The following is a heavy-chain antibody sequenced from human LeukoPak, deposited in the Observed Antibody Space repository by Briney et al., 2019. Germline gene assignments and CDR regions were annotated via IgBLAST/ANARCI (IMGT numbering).Heavy chain of an antibody. CDR2: INHSGST. J-gene: IGHJ5*02. CDR1: GYSISSGYY. Sequence: PSETLSLTCTVSGYSISSGYYWGWIRQPPGKGLEWIGEINHSGSTNYNPSLKSRVTISVDTSKNQFSLKLSSVTAADTAVYYCARGAHDYGDDNWFDPWGQGTLVTVSS. V-gene: IGHV4-38-2*02. D-gene: IGHD4-17*01. CDR3: ARGAHDYGDDNWFDP.